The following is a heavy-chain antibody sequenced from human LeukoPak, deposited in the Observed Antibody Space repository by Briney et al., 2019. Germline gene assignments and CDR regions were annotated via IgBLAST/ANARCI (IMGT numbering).Heavy chain of an antibody. J-gene: IGHJ6*02. CDR1: GGSISSYY. D-gene: IGHD3-10*01. V-gene: IGHV4-59*01. Sequence: SETLSLTCAVSGGSISSYYWSWIRQPPGKGLEWIGYIYYSGSTNYNPSLKSRVTISVDTSKNQFSLKLSSVTAADTAVYYCARVPYYYYGMDVWGQGTTVTVSS. CDR3: ARVPYYYYGMDV. CDR2: IYYSGST.